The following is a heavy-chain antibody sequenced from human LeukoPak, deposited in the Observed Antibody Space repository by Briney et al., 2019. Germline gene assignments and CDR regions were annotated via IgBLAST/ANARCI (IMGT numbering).Heavy chain of an antibody. V-gene: IGHV3-7*01. Sequence: PGGSLRLSCAASGFTFSSYWMSWVRQAPGKGLEWVANIKQDGSEKYYVDSVKGRFTISRDNAKNSLYLQMNSLRAEDTAVYYCAREARQSDWYFDLWGRGTLVTVSS. CDR2: IKQDGSEK. CDR3: AREARQSDWYFDL. CDR1: GFTFSSYW. J-gene: IGHJ2*01.